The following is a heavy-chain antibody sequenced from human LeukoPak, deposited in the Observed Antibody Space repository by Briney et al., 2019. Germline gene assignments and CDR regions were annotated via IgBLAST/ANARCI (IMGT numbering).Heavy chain of an antibody. CDR3: ARALKGPAAMLRRNYGGPFDY. Sequence: SVKVSCKASGGTFSSYAISWVRQAPGQGLEWMGGIIPIFGTANYAQKFQGRVTITADESTSTAYMELSSLRSEDTAVYYCARALKGPAAMLRRNYGGPFDYWGQGTLVTVSS. D-gene: IGHD2-2*01. J-gene: IGHJ4*02. CDR2: IIPIFGTA. CDR1: GGTFSSYA. V-gene: IGHV1-69*13.